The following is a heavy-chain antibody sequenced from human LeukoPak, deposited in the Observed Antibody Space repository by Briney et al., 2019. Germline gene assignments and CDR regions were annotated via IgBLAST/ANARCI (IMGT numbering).Heavy chain of an antibody. Sequence: PSETLSLTCAVYGGSFSGYYWSWIRQPPGKGLEWIGEINHSGSTNYNPSLKSRVTISVDTSKNQFSLKLSSVTAADTAVYCCARGHDSKSMDVWGKGTTVTVSS. D-gene: IGHD3-22*01. V-gene: IGHV4-34*01. CDR3: ARGHDSKSMDV. CDR2: INHSGST. CDR1: GGSFSGYY. J-gene: IGHJ6*04.